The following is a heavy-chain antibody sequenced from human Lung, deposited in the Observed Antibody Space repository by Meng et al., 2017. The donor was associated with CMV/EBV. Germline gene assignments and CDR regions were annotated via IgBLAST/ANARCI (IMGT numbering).Heavy chain of an antibody. D-gene: IGHD3-22*01. CDR3: VRDQGGESMIAVLIERFGMDG. V-gene: IGHV3-30-3*01. J-gene: IGHJ6*02. Sequence: GXSLRLXCAASGFTFNTYAMHWVRQAPGKGLEWVAVISYDGSNKYTADSVQGRLTISRDNSKNNLYLQMNSLTVEDTAVYYCVRDQGGESMIAVLIERFGMDGXGQGXTVTVSS. CDR2: ISYDGSNK. CDR1: GFTFNTYA.